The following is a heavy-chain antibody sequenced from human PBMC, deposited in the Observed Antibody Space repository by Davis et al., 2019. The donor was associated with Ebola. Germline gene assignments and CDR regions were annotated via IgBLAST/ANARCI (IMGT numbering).Heavy chain of an antibody. CDR3: ARNSSGFGHFDS. CDR2: LYYSGST. Sequence: PSETLSLTCTVSGASITSGVHYWGWIRQPPGKGLEWIASLYYSGSTYYNPSFKSRVTISVDTSKNQISLELSSVTAADTAVYYCARNSSGFGHFDSWGQGTQVTVSS. D-gene: IGHD3-22*01. V-gene: IGHV4-39*07. J-gene: IGHJ4*02. CDR1: GASITSGVHY.